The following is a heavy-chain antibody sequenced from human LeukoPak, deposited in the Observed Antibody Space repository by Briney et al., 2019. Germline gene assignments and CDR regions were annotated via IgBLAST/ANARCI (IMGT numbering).Heavy chain of an antibody. J-gene: IGHJ5*02. CDR2: IFYNGGP. CDR3: ARDLRTQQLFPTDGWFDP. D-gene: IGHD6-6*01. V-gene: IGHV4-39*07. Sequence: SETLSLTCTASGDSISNSNYYWGWVRQSPGRGLEWLGNIFYNGGPYYNPSFKSRVAISVDTSKNHFSLTPNAVTAADTAVYYCARDLRTQQLFPTDGWFDPWGQGTLVTVSS. CDR1: GDSISNSNYY.